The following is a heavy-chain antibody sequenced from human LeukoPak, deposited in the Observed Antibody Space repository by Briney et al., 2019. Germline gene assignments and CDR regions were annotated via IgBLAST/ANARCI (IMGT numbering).Heavy chain of an antibody. CDR2: IYYSEST. V-gene: IGHV4-59*01. CDR3: ARNYYDSSGYYYVPGLDWYFDL. J-gene: IGHJ2*01. D-gene: IGHD3-22*01. CDR1: GGSISSCY. Sequence: MSSETLSLTCTVSGGSISSCYWSWIRQPPGKGLEWIGYIYYSESTNYNPSLKSRVTISVDTSKDQFSLKLSSVTAADTAVYYCARNYYDSSGYYYVPGLDWYFDLWGRGTLVTVS.